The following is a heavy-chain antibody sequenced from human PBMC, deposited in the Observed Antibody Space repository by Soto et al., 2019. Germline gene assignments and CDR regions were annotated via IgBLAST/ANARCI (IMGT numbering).Heavy chain of an antibody. Sequence: GGSLRLSCAASGFTVSSYSMNWVRQAPGKGLEWVSSISSSSSYIYYADSVKGRFTISRDNAKKSLYLQMTSLRAEDTAVYYCASPGYCSDGTCYPDYWGQGTLVTVSS. CDR1: GFTVSSYS. CDR2: ISSSSSYI. CDR3: ASPGYCSDGTCYPDY. V-gene: IGHV3-21*01. J-gene: IGHJ4*02. D-gene: IGHD2-15*01.